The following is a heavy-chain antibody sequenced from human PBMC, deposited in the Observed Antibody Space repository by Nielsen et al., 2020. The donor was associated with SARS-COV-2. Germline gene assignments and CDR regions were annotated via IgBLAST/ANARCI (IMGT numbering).Heavy chain of an antibody. V-gene: IGHV3-48*01. CDR2: ISGSSRTI. D-gene: IGHD6-19*01. CDR3: ARDQSVGSSAFDF. CDR1: GFTFSAYY. Sequence: GESLKISCAASGFTFSAYYMNWVRQAPGKGLEWISYISGSSRTIDYADSVKGRFTISRDMNSLYLEMNSLRVEDTAVYYCARDQSVGSSAFDFWGQGTLVTVPS. J-gene: IGHJ4*01.